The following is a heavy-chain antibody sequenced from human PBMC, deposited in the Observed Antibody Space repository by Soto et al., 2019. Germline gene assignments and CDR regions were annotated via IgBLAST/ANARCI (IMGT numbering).Heavy chain of an antibody. V-gene: IGHV5-10-1*01. D-gene: IGHD3-22*01. Sequence: GESLRISCNCSGYSFAGYWITWVRQMPGKGLEWMGRLDPSDSQTYYSPSFRGHVTISAAKSITTVFLQWSSLRASDTAMYYCARQIYDSDSGPNFQYHFDSWGQGTLVTVYS. CDR3: ARQIYDSDSGPNFQYHFDS. CDR1: GYSFAGYW. CDR2: LDPSDSQT. J-gene: IGHJ4*02.